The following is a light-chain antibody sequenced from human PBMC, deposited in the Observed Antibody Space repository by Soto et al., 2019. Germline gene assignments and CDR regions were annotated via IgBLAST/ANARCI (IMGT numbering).Light chain of an antibody. J-gene: IGKJ3*01. Sequence: IVLTQSPVTLSLSPGEGATLSCRASQSVSGSYLAWYQQKPGQAPRLLIYVASSRATGIPDRFSGSGSGTDFTRSISRLAPDDFAVDYCQQYATFPFTFGPGTKVDIK. CDR1: QSVSGSY. V-gene: IGKV3-20*01. CDR2: VAS. CDR3: QQYATFPFT.